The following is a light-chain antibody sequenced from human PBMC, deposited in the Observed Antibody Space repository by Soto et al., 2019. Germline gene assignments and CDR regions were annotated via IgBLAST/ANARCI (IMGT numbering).Light chain of an antibody. V-gene: IGKV3-15*01. CDR3: QQCNNWPT. CDR2: GAS. Sequence: EIVMTQSPATLSVSPGERATLSCRASQSVSSNLAWYQQKPGQAPGLLIYGASTRATGIPARFSGSGSGTEFTLTISSLQSEDFAVYYCQQCNNWPTFGQGTRLEIK. CDR1: QSVSSN. J-gene: IGKJ5*01.